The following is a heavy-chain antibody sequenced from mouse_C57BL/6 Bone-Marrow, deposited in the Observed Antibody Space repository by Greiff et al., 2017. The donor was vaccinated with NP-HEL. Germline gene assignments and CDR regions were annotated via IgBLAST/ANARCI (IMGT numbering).Heavy chain of an antibody. D-gene: IGHD1-1*01. V-gene: IGHV1-5*01. Sequence: DVKLVESGTVLARPGASVKMSCKTSGYTFTSYWMHWVHQRPGQGLEWIGAIYPGNSDTSYNQTFKGKATLTAVTSASTPYMELSSLTNEDSAVYYCTPALITTVYYFDDGGQGTTLTVSS. CDR1: GYTFTSYW. CDR3: TPALITTVYYFDD. CDR2: IYPGNSDT. J-gene: IGHJ2*01.